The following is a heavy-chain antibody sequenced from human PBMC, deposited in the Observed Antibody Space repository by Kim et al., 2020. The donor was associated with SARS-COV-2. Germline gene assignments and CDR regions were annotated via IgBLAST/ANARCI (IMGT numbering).Heavy chain of an antibody. CDR3: ARDSRSNYYYYYYGMDV. V-gene: IGHV3-11*05. D-gene: IGHD1-1*01. J-gene: IGHJ6*02. Sequence: VKGRFTISRDNAKNSLYLQMNSLRAEDTAVYYCARDSRSNYYYYYYGMDVWGQGTTVTVSS.